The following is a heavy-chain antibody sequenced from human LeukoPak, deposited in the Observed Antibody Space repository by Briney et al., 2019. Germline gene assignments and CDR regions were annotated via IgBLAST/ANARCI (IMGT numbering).Heavy chain of an antibody. CDR3: ARDWYHAIDY. Sequence: QPGGSLRLSCAASGFTFSSYAMSWVRQAPGKGLEWVSAISGSGGSTYYAESVKGRFTISRDNAKNTLYLQMNSLRAEDTAVYYCARDWYHAIDYWGQGTLVTVSS. V-gene: IGHV3-23*01. D-gene: IGHD2-2*01. J-gene: IGHJ4*02. CDR2: ISGSGGST. CDR1: GFTFSSYA.